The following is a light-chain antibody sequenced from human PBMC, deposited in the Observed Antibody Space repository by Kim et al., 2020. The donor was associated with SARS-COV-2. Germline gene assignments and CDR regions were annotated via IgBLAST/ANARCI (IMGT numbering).Light chain of an antibody. J-gene: IGKJ1*01. CDR2: NAS. CDR1: HSINTW. CDR3: QQYSTSWT. V-gene: IGKV1-5*03. Sequence: DIQMTQSPSTLSASVGDRVTVTCRASHSINTWLAWYQQHPGKAPKLLISNASNMATGIPSRFSGSGSGTEFTLTISSLQPDDFAIFYCQQYSTSWTFGQGTKVDIK.